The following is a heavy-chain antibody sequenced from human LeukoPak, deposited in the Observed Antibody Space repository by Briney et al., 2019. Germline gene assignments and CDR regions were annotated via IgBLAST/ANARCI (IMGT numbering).Heavy chain of an antibody. Sequence: ASVKVSCKASGYTFTSYDINWVRQAPGQGLEWMGIINPSGGSTSYAQKFQGRVTMTRDMSTSTVYMELSSLRSEDTAVYYCARTHSTSGWVFDYWGQGTLVTVSS. D-gene: IGHD6-6*01. CDR3: ARTHSTSGWVFDY. J-gene: IGHJ4*02. CDR2: INPSGGST. V-gene: IGHV1-46*01. CDR1: GYTFTSYD.